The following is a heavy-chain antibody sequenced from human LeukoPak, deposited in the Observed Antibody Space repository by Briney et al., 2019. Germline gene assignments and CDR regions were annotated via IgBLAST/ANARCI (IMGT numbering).Heavy chain of an antibody. CDR1: GGSISSYY. CDR3: ARERVIIAAAGTFDY. Sequence: SETLSLTCTVSGGSISSYYWSWIRQPAGKGLEWIGRIYTSGSTNYNPSLKSRVTMSVDTSKNQFSLKLSSVTAADTAVYYCARERVIIAAAGTFDYWGQGTLVTVSS. D-gene: IGHD6-13*01. V-gene: IGHV4-4*07. J-gene: IGHJ4*02. CDR2: IYTSGST.